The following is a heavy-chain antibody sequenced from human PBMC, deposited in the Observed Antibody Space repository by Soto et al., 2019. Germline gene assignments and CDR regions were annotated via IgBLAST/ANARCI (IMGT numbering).Heavy chain of an antibody. V-gene: IGHV1-8*01. D-gene: IGHD3-10*01. Sequence: QVQLVQSGAEVKKPGASVKVSCKASGYTFTSYDINWVRQATGQGLEWMGWLNPNNGHTGYAQRFHGRVTMTRDTSISTAYLELTSLTSEETGVYYCVRVYYYGSGRRRHWGQGPRITV. CDR2: LNPNNGHT. CDR3: VRVYYYGSGRRRH. J-gene: IGHJ1*01. CDR1: GYTFTSYD.